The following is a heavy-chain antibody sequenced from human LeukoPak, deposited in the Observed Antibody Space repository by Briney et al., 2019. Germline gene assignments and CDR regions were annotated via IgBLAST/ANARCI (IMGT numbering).Heavy chain of an antibody. CDR1: GFTFSVYW. D-gene: IGHD1-26*01. V-gene: IGHV3-7*01. Sequence: GESLRLSCEASGFTFSVYWMHWVRQAPGKGLEWVANIKQDGSEIYHADSVKGRFTISRDNAKRSLYLQMNGLRAEDTGVYYCAGRSFESWGQGTLVTVSS. J-gene: IGHJ4*02. CDR3: AGRSFES. CDR2: IKQDGSEI.